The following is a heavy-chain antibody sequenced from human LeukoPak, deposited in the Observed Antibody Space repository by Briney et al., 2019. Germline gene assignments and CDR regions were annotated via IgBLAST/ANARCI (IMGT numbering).Heavy chain of an antibody. J-gene: IGHJ4*02. CDR1: GGSVSSGSYY. Sequence: SETLSLTCTVSGGSVSSGSYYWSWIRQPAGKGLEWIGRIYTSGSTNYNPSLKSRVTISVDTSKNQFSLKLSSVTAADTAVYYCASYDFWSGYYVLPFDYWGQGTLVTVSS. D-gene: IGHD3-3*01. CDR3: ASYDFWSGYYVLPFDY. CDR2: IYTSGST. V-gene: IGHV4-61*02.